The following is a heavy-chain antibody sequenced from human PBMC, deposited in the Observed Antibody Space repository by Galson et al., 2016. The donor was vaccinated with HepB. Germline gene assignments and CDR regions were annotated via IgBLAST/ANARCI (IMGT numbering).Heavy chain of an antibody. CDR3: VQGSTAPAV. J-gene: IGHJ6*04. Sequence: SLRLSCAASGFTFRNYGMTWVRQAPGKGLEVVSSISRSGDSTDYADSVKGRSTISRDNSKNTLSLQMNSLTADDTAIYYCVQGSTAPAVWGKGTTVTASS. V-gene: IGHV3-23*01. CDR2: ISRSGDST. D-gene: IGHD2-2*01. CDR1: GFTFRNYG.